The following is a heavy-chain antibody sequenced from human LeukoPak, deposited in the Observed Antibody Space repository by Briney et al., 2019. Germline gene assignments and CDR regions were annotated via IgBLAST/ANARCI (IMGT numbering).Heavy chain of an antibody. D-gene: IGHD1-26*01. Sequence: ISSSSSYIYYADSVKGRFTISRDNAKNSLYLQMNSLRAEDTAVYYCAREGEWEPTGLDYWGQGTLVTVSS. J-gene: IGHJ4*02. CDR2: ISSSSSYI. V-gene: IGHV3-21*01. CDR3: AREGEWEPTGLDY.